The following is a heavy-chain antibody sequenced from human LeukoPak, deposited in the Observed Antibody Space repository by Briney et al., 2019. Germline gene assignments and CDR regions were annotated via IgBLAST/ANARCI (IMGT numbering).Heavy chain of an antibody. V-gene: IGHV4-30-2*05. CDR3: ARRDVTTHRFDY. CDR2: IYHSGTS. D-gene: IGHD4-17*01. J-gene: IGHJ4*02. Sequence: SETLSLTCAVSGGSISSGGYSWSWIRQPPGKGLEWIGYIYHSGTSYYNPSLRSRVSISVDTSKNQFSLNVRSVTDADAAVYYCARRDVTTHRFDYWGQGALVTVSS. CDR1: GGSISSGGYS.